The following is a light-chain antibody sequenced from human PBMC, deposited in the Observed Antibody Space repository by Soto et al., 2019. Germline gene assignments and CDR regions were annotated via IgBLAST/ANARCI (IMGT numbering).Light chain of an antibody. CDR1: QTLGSY. V-gene: IGKV1-39*01. Sequence: DIQMTQSPSSLSASVGDRVTITCRASQTLGSYLNWYQQKPGKAPKLLIYAASTLQSGVPSRFSGSGSGTDFTLTISSLQPEDFATYYCQQSYSSPLTFGGGTKVEIK. CDR2: AAS. J-gene: IGKJ4*01. CDR3: QQSYSSPLT.